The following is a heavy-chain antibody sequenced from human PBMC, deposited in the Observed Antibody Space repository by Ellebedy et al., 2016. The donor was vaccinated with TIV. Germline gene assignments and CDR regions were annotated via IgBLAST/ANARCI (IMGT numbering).Heavy chain of an antibody. CDR3: ASATDLASTYGGGSWYFDL. Sequence: ASVKVSCKASGGTFSSYAISWVRQAPGQGLEWMGIINPSGGSTSYAQKFQGRVTMTRDTSTSTVYMELSSLRSEDTAVYYCASATDLASTYGGGSWYFDLWGRGTLVTVSS. V-gene: IGHV1-46*01. CDR2: INPSGGST. J-gene: IGHJ2*01. D-gene: IGHD4-17*01. CDR1: GGTFSSYA.